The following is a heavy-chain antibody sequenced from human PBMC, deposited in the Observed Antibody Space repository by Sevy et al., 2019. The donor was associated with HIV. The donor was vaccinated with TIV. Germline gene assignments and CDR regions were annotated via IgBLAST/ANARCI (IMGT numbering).Heavy chain of an antibody. J-gene: IGHJ4*02. CDR3: ATTKDYYDNSGDPFDY. Sequence: ASVKVSCKVSGYTLTKLSMHWVRQAPGKGLEWMVSFDPEDGETIHAQRFQGRLSMTEDTSTETAYMELSSLSSEDTAVYYCATTKDYYDNSGDPFDYWGQGSLVTVSS. CDR1: GYTLTKLS. V-gene: IGHV1-24*01. D-gene: IGHD3-22*01. CDR2: FDPEDGET.